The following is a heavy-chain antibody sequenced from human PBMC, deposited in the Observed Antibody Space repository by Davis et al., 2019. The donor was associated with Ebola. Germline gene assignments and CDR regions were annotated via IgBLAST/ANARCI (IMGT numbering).Heavy chain of an antibody. CDR3: AKGTYSSF. CDR2: ISYDGSNK. Sequence: GGSLRLSCAASGFTFSSYGMHWVRQAPGKGLEWVAVISYDGSNKYYADYVKGRFTISRDNSKNTLYLHMNSLRAEDTAVYYCAKGTYSSFWGQGTLVTVSS. D-gene: IGHD6-6*01. V-gene: IGHV3-30*18. J-gene: IGHJ4*02. CDR1: GFTFSSYG.